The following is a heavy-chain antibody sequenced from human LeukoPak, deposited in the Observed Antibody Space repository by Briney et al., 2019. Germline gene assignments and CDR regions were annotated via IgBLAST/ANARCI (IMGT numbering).Heavy chain of an antibody. D-gene: IGHD4-11*01. CDR1: GGSISSSSYY. J-gene: IGHJ4*02. V-gene: IGHV4-39*01. CDR3: ARHSRQLRGRIFY. CDR2: IYYSGST. Sequence: SETLSLTCTVSGGSISSSSYYWGWIRQTPGKGLEWIGSIYYSGSTYYNPSLKSRVTISVDTSKNQFSLKLSSVTAADTAVYYCARHSRQLRGRIFYWGQGTLVTVSS.